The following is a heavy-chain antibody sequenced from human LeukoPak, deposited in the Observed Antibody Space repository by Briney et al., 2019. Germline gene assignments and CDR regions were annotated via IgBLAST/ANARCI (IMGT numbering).Heavy chain of an antibody. V-gene: IGHV3-48*02. D-gene: IGHD3-22*01. CDR1: GFTFSTYS. CDR3: ARGRYYDKSGYFDF. J-gene: IGHJ4*02. CDR2: ISGSSSSSDGGAI. Sequence: GGSLRLSCTASGFTFSTYSMNWVRQAPGRGLEWVSYISGSSSSSDGGAIQYADSVKGRFTISRDNSNNTLYLQMNSLRDEETAVYYCARGRYYDKSGYFDFWGQGTLVTISS.